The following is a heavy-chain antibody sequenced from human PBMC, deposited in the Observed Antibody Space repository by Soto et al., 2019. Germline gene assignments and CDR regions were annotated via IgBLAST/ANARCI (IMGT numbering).Heavy chain of an antibody. D-gene: IGHD6-19*01. J-gene: IGHJ6*02. CDR1: GFTFSNAW. V-gene: IGHV3-15*07. CDR3: TTGVHSSGWHEYDYYYYYGMDV. Sequence: GGSLRLSCAASGFTFSNAWMNWVRQAPGKGLERVGRIKSKTDGGTTDYAAPVKGRFTISRDDSKNTLYLQMNSLKTEDTAVYYCTTGVHSSGWHEYDYYYYYGMDVWGQGTTVTVSS. CDR2: IKSKTDGGTT.